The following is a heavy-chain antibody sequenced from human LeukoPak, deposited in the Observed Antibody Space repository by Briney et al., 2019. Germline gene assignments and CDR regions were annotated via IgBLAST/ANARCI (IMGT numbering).Heavy chain of an antibody. CDR2: INHSGST. CDR1: GGSFSGYY. CDR3: ARGQRGYSYGPAAFDI. J-gene: IGHJ3*02. V-gene: IGHV4-34*01. D-gene: IGHD5-18*01. Sequence: SESLSLTCAVYGGSFSGYYWSWIRQPPGKGLEWIREINHSGSTNYNPSLKSRVTISVDTSKNQFSLKLSSVTAADTAVYYCARGQRGYSYGPAAFDIWGQGTMVTVSS.